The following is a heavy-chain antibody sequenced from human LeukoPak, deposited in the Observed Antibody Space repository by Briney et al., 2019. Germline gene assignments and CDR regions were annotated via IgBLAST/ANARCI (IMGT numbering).Heavy chain of an antibody. CDR2: IIPILGIA. V-gene: IGHV1-69*04. Sequence: GASVKVSCKASGGTFSSYAISWVRQAPGQGLEWMGRIIPILGIANYAQKFQSRVTITADKSTSTAYMELSSLRSEDTAVYYCARVGVRGKSDAFDIWGQGTMVTVSS. CDR3: ARVGVRGKSDAFDI. J-gene: IGHJ3*02. D-gene: IGHD1-26*01. CDR1: GGTFSSYA.